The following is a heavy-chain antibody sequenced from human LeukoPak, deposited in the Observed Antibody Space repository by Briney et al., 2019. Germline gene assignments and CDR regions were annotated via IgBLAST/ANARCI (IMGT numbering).Heavy chain of an antibody. D-gene: IGHD3-22*01. CDR1: GFTFTTYW. CDR3: AKDVDYYDSSGYYLNWFDP. Sequence: GGSLRLSCAASGFTFTTYWMHWVRQAPGKGLVWVSHINSDGSITSYADSVKGRFTISRDNAKNTLYLQMNSLRAEDTAVYYCAKDVDYYDSSGYYLNWFDPWGQGTLVTVSS. J-gene: IGHJ5*02. CDR2: INSDGSIT. V-gene: IGHV3-74*01.